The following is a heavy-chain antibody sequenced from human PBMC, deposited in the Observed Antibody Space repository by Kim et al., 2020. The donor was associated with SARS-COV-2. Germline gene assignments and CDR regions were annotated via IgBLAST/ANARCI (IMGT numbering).Heavy chain of an antibody. CDR3: ARISLESVVPAAGAFDI. J-gene: IGHJ3*02. Sequence: KSRVTISVDTSKNQFSLKLSSVTAADTAVYYCARISLESVVPAAGAFDIWGQGTMVTVSS. V-gene: IGHV4-31*02. D-gene: IGHD2-2*01.